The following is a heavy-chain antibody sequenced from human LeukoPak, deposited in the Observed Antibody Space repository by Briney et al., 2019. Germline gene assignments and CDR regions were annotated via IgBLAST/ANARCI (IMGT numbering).Heavy chain of an antibody. V-gene: IGHV4-31*03. J-gene: IGHJ4*02. Sequence: SETLSLTCTVSGGSFSSGGYYWSWIRQHPGKGLEWIGYIYYSGSTYYNPSLKSRVTISVDTSKNQFSLKLSSVAAADTAVYYCARAYEMATRIDYWGQGTLVTVSS. CDR1: GGSFSSGGYY. CDR3: ARAYEMATRIDY. CDR2: IYYSGST. D-gene: IGHD5-24*01.